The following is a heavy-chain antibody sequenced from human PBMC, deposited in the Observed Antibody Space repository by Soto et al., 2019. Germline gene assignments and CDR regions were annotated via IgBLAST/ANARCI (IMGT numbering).Heavy chain of an antibody. CDR3: ARSVLP. CDR1: CGSISSGGYY. CDR2: ISYSGST. V-gene: IGHV4-31*03. Sequence: QVQLQESGTGLVKPSQTLALTCTVSCGSISSGGYYWSWRRQHPGKGLEWIGYISYSGSTYYNPSLKRRLTTSVDTSKNQFSLKVSSVTAADTAVYYGARSVLPWGQGTMVTVSS. J-gene: IGHJ5*02.